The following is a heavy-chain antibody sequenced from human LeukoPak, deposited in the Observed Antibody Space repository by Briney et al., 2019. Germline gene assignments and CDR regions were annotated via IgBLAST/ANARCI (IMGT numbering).Heavy chain of an antibody. CDR1: GFTLSSYS. CDR3: ARDHYSSSWASDY. V-gene: IGHV3-48*01. Sequence: GGSLRLSCAASGFTLSSYSMNWVRQAPGKGLEWVSYISSSSSTIYYADSVKGRFTISRDNAKNSLYLQMNSLRAEDTAVYYCARDHYSSSWASDYWGQGTLVTVSS. CDR2: ISSSSSTI. J-gene: IGHJ4*02. D-gene: IGHD6-13*01.